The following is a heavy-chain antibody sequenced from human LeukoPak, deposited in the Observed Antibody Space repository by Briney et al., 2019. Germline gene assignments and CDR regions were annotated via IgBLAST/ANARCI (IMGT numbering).Heavy chain of an antibody. CDR3: ARGHGDYVNFMSY. J-gene: IGHJ4*02. Sequence: PGGSLRLSCAASGFSVSSSWVRQAPGKGLEWVSVIYSGGTTYYADSVKGRFAISRDNSRNTLYLQVNSLRAEDTAVYYCARGHGDYVNFMSYWSQGTLVTVSS. V-gene: IGHV3-53*01. CDR2: IYSGGTT. CDR1: GFSVSS. D-gene: IGHD4-17*01.